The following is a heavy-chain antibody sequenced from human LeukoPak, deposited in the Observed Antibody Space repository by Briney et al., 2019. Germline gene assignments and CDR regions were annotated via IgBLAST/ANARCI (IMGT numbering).Heavy chain of an antibody. Sequence: SETLSLTCAVYGGSFSGYYWSWSRQPPGKGLEWIGEINHRGNTNYNPSLKSRVTISVDTSKNHFSLKLTSVTAADTAAYYCARGRPYDSSGPLAYWGQGTLVTVSS. J-gene: IGHJ4*02. V-gene: IGHV4-34*01. D-gene: IGHD3-22*01. CDR2: INHRGNT. CDR3: ARGRPYDSSGPLAY. CDR1: GGSFSGYY.